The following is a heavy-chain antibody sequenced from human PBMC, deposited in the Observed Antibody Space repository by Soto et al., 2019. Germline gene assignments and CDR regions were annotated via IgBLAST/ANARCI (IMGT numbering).Heavy chain of an antibody. CDR1: GYTFTSYA. CDR3: ARAPSWWYFDL. Sequence: QVQLVQSGAEEKKPGASVKVSCKASGYTFTSYAMHWVRQAPGQRLEWMGWINAGNGNTKYSQKFQGRXTXTRXTSASTAYMELSSLRSEDTAVYYCARAPSWWYFDLWGRGTLVTVSS. CDR2: INAGNGNT. J-gene: IGHJ2*01. V-gene: IGHV1-3*05.